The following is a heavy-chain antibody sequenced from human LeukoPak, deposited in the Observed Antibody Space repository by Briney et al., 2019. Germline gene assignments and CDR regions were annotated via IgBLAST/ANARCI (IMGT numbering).Heavy chain of an antibody. CDR2: ISGSGGST. CDR3: ARVLGLWYFDY. Sequence: GGSLTLSCAASGFTFSSYDMSWVRQSPGKALEWVSAISGSGGSTYYADSVKGRFTISRDNSKNTLYLQMNSLRGEDTAVYYCARVLGLWYFDYWGQGTLVTVSS. V-gene: IGHV3-23*01. CDR1: GFTFSSYD. D-gene: IGHD3/OR15-3a*01. J-gene: IGHJ4*02.